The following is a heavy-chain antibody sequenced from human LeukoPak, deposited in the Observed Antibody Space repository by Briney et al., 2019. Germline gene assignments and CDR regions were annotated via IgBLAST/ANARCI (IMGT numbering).Heavy chain of an antibody. CDR3: ARDTGPRYSYGGVYMDV. CDR1: GYTFTSYD. Sequence: ASVKVSCKASGYTFTSYDINWVRQATGQGLEWMGWMNPNSGNTGYAQKFQGRVTITTDESTSTAYMELSSLRSEDTAVYYCARDTGPRYSYGGVYMDVWGKGTTVTVSS. CDR2: MNPNSGNT. J-gene: IGHJ6*04. V-gene: IGHV1-8*01. D-gene: IGHD5-18*01.